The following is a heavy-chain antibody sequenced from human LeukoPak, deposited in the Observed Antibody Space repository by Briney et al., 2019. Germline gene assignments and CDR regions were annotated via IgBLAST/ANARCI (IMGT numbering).Heavy chain of an antibody. CDR2: IYTSGST. CDR3: ARGDVRAFDI. D-gene: IGHD2-21*02. CDR1: GGSINSGSYY. Sequence: SQTLSLTCTVSGGSINSGSYYWSWIRQPAGKGLEWIGRIYTSGSTNYNPSLKSRVTISVDTSKNQFSLKLSSVTAADTAVYYCARGDVRAFDIWGLGTMVTVSS. J-gene: IGHJ3*02. V-gene: IGHV4-61*02.